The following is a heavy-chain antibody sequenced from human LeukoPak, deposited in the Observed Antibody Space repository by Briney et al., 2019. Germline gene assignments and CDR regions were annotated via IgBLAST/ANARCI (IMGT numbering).Heavy chain of an antibody. CDR1: GFTVSSNY. CDR2: IYGGGST. J-gene: IGHJ4*02. D-gene: IGHD5/OR15-5a*01. V-gene: IGHV3-53*01. Sequence: GGSLRLSCAASGFTVSSNYMNWVRQAPGKGLEGVSVIYGGGSTYYADPAKGPFTISRDNSKSTLYLQMNSLRPEDTAVYYCARGAGNTVSSRFFDYWGRGTLVTVSS. CDR3: ARGAGNTVSSRFFDY.